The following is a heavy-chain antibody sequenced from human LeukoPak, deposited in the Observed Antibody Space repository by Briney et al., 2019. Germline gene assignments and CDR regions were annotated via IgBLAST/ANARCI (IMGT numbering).Heavy chain of an antibody. J-gene: IGHJ4*02. CDR3: AKDWIPYNRVFDCFDF. V-gene: IGHV3-23*01. D-gene: IGHD1-1*01. CDR2: IGGGDT. Sequence: PGGSLRLSCAGSGFTFSIHAMSWVRQAPGKGLEWVSTIGGGDTYCADSVKGRFTISRDDSQSTVHLQMNSLRAEDTAVYYSAKDWIPYNRVFDCFDFWGQGTLVTVSS. CDR1: GFTFSIHA.